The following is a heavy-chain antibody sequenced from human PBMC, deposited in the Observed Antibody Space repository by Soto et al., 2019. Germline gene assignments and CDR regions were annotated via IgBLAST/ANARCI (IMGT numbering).Heavy chain of an antibody. V-gene: IGHV1-69*01. CDR1: GGSVNSHA. CDR2: IIPMFGTP. Sequence: QVQLEQSGAEVKKAGSSVKVSCKAFGGSVNSHAISWVRQAPGQGLEWMGGIIPMFGTPTYAQKFQAGVTSSAGESSSTVYLDLSSLSSEDTAVYYCARSRNVAQFNDYGGNYHGFDIWGQGTIVPVSS. CDR3: ARSRNVAQFNDYGGNYHGFDI. D-gene: IGHD4-17*01. J-gene: IGHJ3*02.